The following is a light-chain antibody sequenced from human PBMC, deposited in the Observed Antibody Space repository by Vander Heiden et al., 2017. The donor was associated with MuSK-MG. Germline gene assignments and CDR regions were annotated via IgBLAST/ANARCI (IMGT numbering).Light chain of an antibody. Sequence: IHFPPSPSFLSASVGDRVTFTCRASQDIDSYLAWYQQKPWKAPKLLIYDASTLQSGVPSRFSGSGSGTEFTLTISGLQPEDFATYYCQQFKEYPASIFGPGTKLEIK. V-gene: IGKV1-9*01. CDR1: QDIDSY. CDR2: DAS. J-gene: IGKJ2*01. CDR3: QQFKEYPASI.